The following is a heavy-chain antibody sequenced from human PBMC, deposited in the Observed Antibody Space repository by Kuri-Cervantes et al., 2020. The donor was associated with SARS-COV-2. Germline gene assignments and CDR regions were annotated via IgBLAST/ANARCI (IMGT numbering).Heavy chain of an antibody. D-gene: IGHD2-15*01. J-gene: IGHJ3*02. CDR3: ATELYCSGGRCYGFDI. CDR2: MNPNSGST. CDR1: GYTFTSYD. Sequence: ASVKVSCKASGYTFTSYDINWVRQATGQGLEWMGWMNPNSGSTGYAQKFQGRVTMTEDTSTDTAYMELSSLRSEDTAVYYCATELYCSGGRCYGFDIWGQGTMVTVSS. V-gene: IGHV1-8*01.